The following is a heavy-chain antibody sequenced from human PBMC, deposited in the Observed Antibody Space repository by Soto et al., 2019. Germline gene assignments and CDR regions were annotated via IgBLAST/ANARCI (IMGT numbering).Heavy chain of an antibody. Sequence: QVQLVESGGGVVQPGRSLRLSCAASGFTFSSYGMHWVRQAPGKGLEWVAVISYDGSNKYYADSVKGRFTISRDNSKNTLYLQMNSLRAEDTAVYYCAKGRAYYDRAEDAFDIWGQGTMVTVSS. CDR3: AKGRAYYDRAEDAFDI. CDR2: ISYDGSNK. J-gene: IGHJ3*02. V-gene: IGHV3-30*18. CDR1: GFTFSSYG. D-gene: IGHD3-22*01.